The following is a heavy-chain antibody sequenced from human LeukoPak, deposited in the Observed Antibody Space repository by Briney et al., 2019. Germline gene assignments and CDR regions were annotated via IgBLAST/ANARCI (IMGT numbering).Heavy chain of an antibody. J-gene: IGHJ6*02. CDR3: ARLEHIVVGPHDSYGWSDGMDV. Sequence: PGGSLRLSCAASGFTFSDYYMSWIRQAPGKGLEWVSYISSSGSTIYYADSVKGRFTISRDNAKNSLYLQMNSLRAEDTAVYYCARLEHIVVGPHDSYGWSDGMDVWGQGTTVTVSS. D-gene: IGHD2-21*01. CDR2: ISSSGSTI. V-gene: IGHV3-11*01. CDR1: GFTFSDYY.